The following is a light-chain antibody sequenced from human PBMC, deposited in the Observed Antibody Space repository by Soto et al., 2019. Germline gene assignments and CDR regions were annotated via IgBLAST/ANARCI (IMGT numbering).Light chain of an antibody. Sequence: DIQMTQSPSSLSASVGDTVTITCRPSQRVSSYLNWYQQKPGKAPRLLIYAESSLQSGVPSRFSGSGSGTQFTLTIRGLQPEDFATYYCQQSYSTPLTSTWAFGQGTKVEI. CDR3: QQSYSTPLTSTWA. J-gene: IGKJ1*01. CDR2: AES. V-gene: IGKV1-39*01. CDR1: QRVSSY.